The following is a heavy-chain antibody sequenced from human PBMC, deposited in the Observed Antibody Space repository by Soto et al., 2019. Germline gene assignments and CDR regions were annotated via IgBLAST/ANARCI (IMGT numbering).Heavy chain of an antibody. CDR1: GYTFIRYG. V-gene: IGHV1-18*01. CDR2: ISTHNGNT. J-gene: IGHJ5*02. CDR3: VRDEISSAGLDP. Sequence: QVQLVQSGAEVEKPGASVKVSCKASGYTFIRYGISWVRQAPGQGLEWMGWISTHNGNTYYAQNFQGRVTMTSDTPTSTAYMELRSLRSDDTAFYYCVRDEISSAGLDPWGQGTLVTVSS.